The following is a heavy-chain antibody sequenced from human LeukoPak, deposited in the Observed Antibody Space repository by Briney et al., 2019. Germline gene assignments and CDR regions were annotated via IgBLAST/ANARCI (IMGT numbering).Heavy chain of an antibody. CDR2: MNPNSGNT. CDR3: ARRPKTYYDCWSGYHCAY. J-gene: IGHJ4*02. D-gene: IGHD3-3*01. CDR1: GYTLTSYD. V-gene: IGHV1-8*01. Sequence: ASVKVSCKAPGYTLTSYDINWVRQATGQGLEWMGWMNPNSGNTGYAQKFQGRVTMTRNTSISTAYMELSSLRSEDTAVYYCARRPKTYYDCWSGYHCAYWAQGTLVTVSS.